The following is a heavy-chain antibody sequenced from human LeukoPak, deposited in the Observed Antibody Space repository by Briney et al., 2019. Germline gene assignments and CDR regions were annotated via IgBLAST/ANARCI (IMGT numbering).Heavy chain of an antibody. V-gene: IGHV4-59*01. CDR1: GGSISSYY. J-gene: IGHJ6*02. CDR2: IYYSGST. CDR3: ARTALLSGLIVATIEDYYGMDV. D-gene: IGHD5-12*01. Sequence: SETLSLTCTVSGGSISSYYWSWIRQPPGKGLEWIGYIYYSGSTNYNPSFKSRVTKSVDTSKNQFSLKLSPVTAADTAVYYCARTALLSGLIVATIEDYYGMDVWGQGTTVTVSS.